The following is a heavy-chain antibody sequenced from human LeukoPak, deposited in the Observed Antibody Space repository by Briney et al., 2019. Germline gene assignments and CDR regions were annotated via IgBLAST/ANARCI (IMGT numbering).Heavy chain of an antibody. CDR2: VDYNGNP. J-gene: IGHJ3*02. D-gene: IGHD3-10*01. Sequence: PSETLSLTCTISAGSISSYYWSWIRQPAGKGLEWIGRVDYNGNPNYNPSLKSRVTMSVDTSKNQFSLKLSSVTAADTAVYYCARGKSDAFDIWGQGTMVTVSS. V-gene: IGHV4-4*07. CDR3: ARGKSDAFDI. CDR1: AGSISSYY.